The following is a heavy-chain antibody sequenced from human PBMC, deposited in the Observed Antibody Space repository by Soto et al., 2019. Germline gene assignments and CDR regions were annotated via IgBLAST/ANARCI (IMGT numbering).Heavy chain of an antibody. Sequence: SETLSLTCAVYGGSFSGYYWSWIRQPPGKGLEWIGEINHSGSTNYNPSLKSRVTISVDTSKNQFSLKLSSVTAADTAVYYCARVGAPSYCSSTSCYEDWGQGTLVTVSS. CDR3: ARVGAPSYCSSTSCYED. V-gene: IGHV4-34*01. J-gene: IGHJ4*02. CDR2: INHSGST. CDR1: GGSFSGYY. D-gene: IGHD2-2*01.